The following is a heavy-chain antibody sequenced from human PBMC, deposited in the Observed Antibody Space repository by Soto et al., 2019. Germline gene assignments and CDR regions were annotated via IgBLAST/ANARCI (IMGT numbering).Heavy chain of an antibody. CDR3: ARVAFLYDILTGEDLVPSYYFDY. J-gene: IGHJ4*02. CDR2: IYYSGST. D-gene: IGHD3-9*01. Sequence: SETLSLTCTVSGGSISSGGYYWSWIRQHPGKGLEWIGYIYYSGSTYYNPSLKSRVTISVDTSKNQFSLKLSSVTAADTAVYYCARVAFLYDILTGEDLVPSYYFDYWGQGTLVTVSS. V-gene: IGHV4-31*03. CDR1: GGSISSGGYY.